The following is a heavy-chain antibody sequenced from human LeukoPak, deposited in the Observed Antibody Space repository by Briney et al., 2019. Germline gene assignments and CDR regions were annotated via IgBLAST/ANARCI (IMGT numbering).Heavy chain of an antibody. V-gene: IGHV4-59*08. CDR2: IHYSGST. J-gene: IGHJ3*02. Sequence: SETLSLTCTVSGGSISSYYWSWIRQPPGKGLEWIGYIHYSGSTNYNPSLKSRVTISVDTSKNDFSLKLSSVTAADTAVYYCARPITYYYDSSGYPGVNAFDIWGQGTMVTVSS. D-gene: IGHD3-22*01. CDR1: GGSISSYY. CDR3: ARPITYYYDSSGYPGVNAFDI.